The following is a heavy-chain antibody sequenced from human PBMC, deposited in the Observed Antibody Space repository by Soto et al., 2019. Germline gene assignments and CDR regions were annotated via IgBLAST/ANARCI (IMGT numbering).Heavy chain of an antibody. CDR3: ARGFLMLSPTPIDY. CDR1: GFTFSSYI. J-gene: IGHJ4*02. V-gene: IGHV3-48*01. Sequence: PGGSLRLSCAASGFTFSSYIMNWVRQAPGKGLEWVSYISSSRSNKYYADSVKGRFTISRDNAKNTLYLQMNSLRAEDTAVYYCARGFLMLSPTPIDYWGQGTLVTVSS. CDR2: ISSSRSNK. D-gene: IGHD2-15*01.